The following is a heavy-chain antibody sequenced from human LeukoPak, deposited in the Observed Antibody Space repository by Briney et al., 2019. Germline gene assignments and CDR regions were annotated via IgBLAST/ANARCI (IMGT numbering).Heavy chain of an antibody. D-gene: IGHD5-18*01. Sequence: GGSLRLSCAASGFTFGSYSMNWVRQAPGKGLEWVSSISSSSSYIYYADSVRGRFTISRDNAKNSLYLQMNSLRAEDTGVYYCASTSLGNSFGRPKDFDYWGQGTLVTVSS. J-gene: IGHJ4*02. V-gene: IGHV3-21*01. CDR2: ISSSSSYI. CDR1: GFTFGSYS. CDR3: ASTSLGNSFGRPKDFDY.